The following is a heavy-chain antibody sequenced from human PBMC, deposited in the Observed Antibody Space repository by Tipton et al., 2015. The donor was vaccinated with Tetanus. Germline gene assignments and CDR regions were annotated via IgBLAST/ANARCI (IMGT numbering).Heavy chain of an antibody. Sequence: TLSLTCDVYDGSFSAYYWTWIRQPPGKGLEWIGEINHTGSTNYNPSLKGRVTMSIDTSGNRFSLDLTSVTAADTAIYYCARASHFQWERVRLDYWGQGLRVTVSS. J-gene: IGHJ4*02. D-gene: IGHD1-1*01. CDR3: ARASHFQWERVRLDY. V-gene: IGHV4-34*01. CDR2: INHTGST. CDR1: DGSFSAYY.